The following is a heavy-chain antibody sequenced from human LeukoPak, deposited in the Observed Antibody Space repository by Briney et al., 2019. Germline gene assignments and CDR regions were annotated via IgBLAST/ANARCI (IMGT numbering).Heavy chain of an antibody. V-gene: IGHV4-39*01. J-gene: IGHJ4*02. CDR3: ARLVGVEVGGTGGGDFDY. CDR1: GGSISSSSYY. CDR2: IYYSGST. D-gene: IGHD2-15*01. Sequence: SETLSLTCTVSGGSISSSSYYWGWIRQPPGKGLEWIGSIYYSGSTYYNPSLKSRVTISVDTSKNQFSLKLSSATAADTAVYFCARLVGVEVGGTGGGDFDYWGQGTLVTVSS.